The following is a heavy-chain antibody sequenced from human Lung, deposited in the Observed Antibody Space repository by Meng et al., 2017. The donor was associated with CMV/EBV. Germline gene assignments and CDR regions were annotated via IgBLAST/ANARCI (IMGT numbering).Heavy chain of an antibody. CDR3: TREPGKGAFDG. CDR2: IYSDGVTT. CDR1: GINVNTYW. D-gene: IGHD3-10*01. J-gene: IGHJ3*01. Sequence: GGSXRLXCAVSGINVNTYWMHWVRQVPGKGLVWLSRIYSDGVTTRYADSVKGRFTISRDNTKNTLYLQMNGLRADDTAGYYCTREPGKGAFDGWGQGSMVTVSS. V-gene: IGHV3-74*01.